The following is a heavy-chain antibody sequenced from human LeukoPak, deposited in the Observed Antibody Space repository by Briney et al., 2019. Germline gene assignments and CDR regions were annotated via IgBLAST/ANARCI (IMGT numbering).Heavy chain of an antibody. Sequence: PGGSLRLSCAASGFTFTTYWMAWVRQFPGKGLEWVSYISSSGSTIYYADSVKGRFTISRDNSKNTLYLQMNSLRAEDTAVYYCARVNSIVVVITSFDYWGQGTLVTVSS. CDR1: GFTFTTYW. D-gene: IGHD3-22*01. CDR2: ISSSGSTI. V-gene: IGHV3-48*01. J-gene: IGHJ4*02. CDR3: ARVNSIVVVITSFDY.